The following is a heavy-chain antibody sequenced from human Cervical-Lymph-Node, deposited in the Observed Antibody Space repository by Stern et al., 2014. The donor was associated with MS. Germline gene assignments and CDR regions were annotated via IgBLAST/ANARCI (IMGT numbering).Heavy chain of an antibody. J-gene: IGHJ6*02. CDR1: GFSFGNHA. V-gene: IGHV3-30*18. Sequence: VQLVESGGGVVQPGTSLPLTCGASGFSFGNHAMRWVRQAPGKGLQWVAVISHDGSNQGYTDSVKGRFTLSRDNSKSTLSLEMKSLSSEDTAVYYCAKHYGSESPYGMDVWGRGTTVTVSS. D-gene: IGHD3-10*01. CDR2: ISHDGSNQ. CDR3: AKHYGSESPYGMDV.